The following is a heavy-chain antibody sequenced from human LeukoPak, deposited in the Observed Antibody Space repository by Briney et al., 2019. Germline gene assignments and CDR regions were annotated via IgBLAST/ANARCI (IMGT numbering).Heavy chain of an antibody. J-gene: IGHJ5*02. CDR2: ISSSGSTI. Sequence: GGSLRLSCAASGFTFSDYYMSWIRQAPGKGLEWVSYISSSGSTIYYADSVKGRFTISRDNAKNSLYLQMNSLRAEDTAVYYCARVEMATILWFDPWGQGTLVTVSS. V-gene: IGHV3-11*04. D-gene: IGHD5-24*01. CDR1: GFTFSDYY. CDR3: ARVEMATILWFDP.